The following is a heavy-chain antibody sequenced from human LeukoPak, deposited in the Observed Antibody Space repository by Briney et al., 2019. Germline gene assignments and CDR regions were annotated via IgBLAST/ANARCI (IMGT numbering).Heavy chain of an antibody. CDR2: INHSGST. V-gene: IGHV4-34*01. Sequence: SETLSLTCAVYGGSFSGYYWSWIRQPPGKGLEWIGEINHSGSTNCNPSLKSRVTISVDTSKNQFSLKLSSVTAADTAVYYCARSGRTNMAFKQWLAYYFDYWGQGTLVTVSS. CDR1: GGSFSGYY. J-gene: IGHJ4*02. CDR3: ARSGRTNMAFKQWLAYYFDY. D-gene: IGHD6-19*01.